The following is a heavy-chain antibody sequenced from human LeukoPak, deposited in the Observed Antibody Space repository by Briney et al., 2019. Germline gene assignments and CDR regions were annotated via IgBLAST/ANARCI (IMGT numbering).Heavy chain of an antibody. D-gene: IGHD2-2*01. CDR2: INPNSGGT. J-gene: IGHJ4*02. CDR1: GYTFTDYY. CDR3: ARANFLYCSSTSCLFDY. Sequence: SVKVSCKASGYTFTDYYMHWVRLAPGQGLEWMGWINPNSGGTNYVQKVQGWVTMTRDTSINTAYMELSRLTSDDTAVYYCARANFLYCSSTSCLFDYWGQGTLVTVSS. V-gene: IGHV1-2*04.